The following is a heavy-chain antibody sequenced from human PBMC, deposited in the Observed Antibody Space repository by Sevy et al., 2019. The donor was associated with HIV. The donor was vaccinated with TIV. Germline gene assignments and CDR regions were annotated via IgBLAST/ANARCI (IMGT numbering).Heavy chain of an antibody. Sequence: SETLSLTCTVSGGSITSLYWNWIRQPPGKGLEWIANIYYNGHINYNPSLKSRVTLSLETSKNQFSLRLSSVTAADTAMYYCAGENAWGRGYSWGQGTLATVSS. CDR3: AGENAWGRGYS. D-gene: IGHD1-26*01. V-gene: IGHV4-59*08. CDR2: IYYNGHI. J-gene: IGHJ4*02. CDR1: GGSITSLY.